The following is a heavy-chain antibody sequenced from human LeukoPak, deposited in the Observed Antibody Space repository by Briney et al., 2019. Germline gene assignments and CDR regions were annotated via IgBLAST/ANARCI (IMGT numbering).Heavy chain of an antibody. D-gene: IGHD3/OR15-3a*01. V-gene: IGHV4-34*01. Sequence: RPSETLSLTCAVYGGSFSGYYWSWIRQPPGKGLEWIGEINHSGNTYYNASLKSQVSISIDTSKNQFSLRLTSVTAADTAVYYCARQTGSGLFILPGGQGTLVTVSS. CDR1: GGSFSGYY. J-gene: IGHJ4*02. CDR3: ARQTGSGLFILP. CDR2: INHSGNT.